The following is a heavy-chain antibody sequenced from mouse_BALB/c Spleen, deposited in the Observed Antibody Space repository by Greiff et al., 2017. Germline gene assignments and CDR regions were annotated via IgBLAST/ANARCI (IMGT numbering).Heavy chain of an antibody. CDR2: IYPSDSYT. Sequence: QVQLQQPGAELVRPGASVKLSCKASGYTFTSYWINWVKQRPGQGLEWIGNIYPSDSYTNYNQKFKDKATLTVDKSSSTAYMQLSSPTSEDSAVYYCTRWGNYVGYAMDYWGQEPQSPSPQ. D-gene: IGHD2-1*01. V-gene: IGHV1-69*02. CDR1: GYTFTSYW. J-gene: IGHJ4*01. CDR3: TRWGNYVGYAMDY.